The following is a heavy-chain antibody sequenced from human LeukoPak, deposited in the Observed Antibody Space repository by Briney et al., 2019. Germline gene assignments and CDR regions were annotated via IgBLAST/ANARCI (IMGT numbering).Heavy chain of an antibody. Sequence: PSETLSLTCTVSSGSISSSSYYWGWIRQPPGKGLEWIGSIYYSGSTYYNPSLKSRVTISVDTSKNQFSLKLSSVTAADTAVYYCARHARSRSLDYWGQGTLVTVSS. CDR1: SGSISSSSYY. CDR2: IYYSGST. CDR3: ARHARSRSLDY. V-gene: IGHV4-39*01. J-gene: IGHJ4*02.